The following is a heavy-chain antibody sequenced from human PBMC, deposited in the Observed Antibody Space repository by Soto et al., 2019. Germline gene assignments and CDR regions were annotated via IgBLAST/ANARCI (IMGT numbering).Heavy chain of an antibody. CDR2: ISSSSSYI. D-gene: IGHD2-15*01. CDR1: GFTFSSYS. Sequence: GGSLRLSCAASGFTFSSYSMNWVRQAPGKGLEWVLSISSSSSYIYYADSVKGRFTIFRDNAKNSLYLQMNSLRAEDTAVYYCARSIGYCSGGSCDDAFDIWGQGTMVTVSS. CDR3: ARSIGYCSGGSCDDAFDI. V-gene: IGHV3-21*01. J-gene: IGHJ3*02.